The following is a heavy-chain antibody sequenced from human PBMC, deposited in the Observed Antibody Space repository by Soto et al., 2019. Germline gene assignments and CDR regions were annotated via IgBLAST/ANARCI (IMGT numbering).Heavy chain of an antibody. Sequence: SVKVSCKASGYTFTYRYLHWVRQAPGQALEWMGWITPFNGNTNYAQKFQDRVTITRDRSMSTAYMELSSLRSEDTAMYYCARSQAVYGDYGGAFDIWGQGTMVTVSS. J-gene: IGHJ3*02. CDR1: GYTFTYRY. V-gene: IGHV1-45*02. D-gene: IGHD4-17*01. CDR3: ARSQAVYGDYGGAFDI. CDR2: ITPFNGNT.